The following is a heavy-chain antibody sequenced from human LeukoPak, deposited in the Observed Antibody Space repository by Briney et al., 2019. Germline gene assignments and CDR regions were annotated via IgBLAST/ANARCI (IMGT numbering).Heavy chain of an antibody. Sequence: PSETLSLTCTVSGGSISSYYWSWIRQPPGKGLERIGYMHYSGSTNYNPSLKSRVTISVDTSKNQFSLKLSSVTAADTAVYYCARWILYSSGSYSDYWGQGTLVTVSS. CDR3: ARWILYSSGSYSDY. D-gene: IGHD3-10*01. V-gene: IGHV4-59*01. CDR2: MHYSGST. CDR1: GGSISSYY. J-gene: IGHJ4*02.